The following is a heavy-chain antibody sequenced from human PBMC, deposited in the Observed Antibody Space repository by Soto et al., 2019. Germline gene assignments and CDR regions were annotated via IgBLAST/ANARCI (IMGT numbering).Heavy chain of an antibody. D-gene: IGHD2-15*01. Sequence: QVQLQESGPGLVKPSQTLSLTCTVSGGSISSGDYYWSWIRQPPGKGLEWIGYLYYSGSTYYNPSLKSRVTISVDTSKNPLPLKLSSVTAADTAVYYCARAGVVAARWFDPWGQGPLVTVSS. J-gene: IGHJ5*02. V-gene: IGHV4-30-4*01. CDR1: GGSISSGDYY. CDR2: LYYSGST. CDR3: ARAGVVAARWFDP.